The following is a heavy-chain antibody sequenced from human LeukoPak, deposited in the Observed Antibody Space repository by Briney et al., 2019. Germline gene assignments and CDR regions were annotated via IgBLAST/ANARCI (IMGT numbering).Heavy chain of an antibody. D-gene: IGHD6-25*01. CDR1: GFTFSSYW. Sequence: GGSLRLSCAASGFTFSSYWMHWVRQAPGKGLVWVSRINSDGSSTSYADSVKGRFTISRDNAKNTLYLQMNSLRAEDTAVYYCARSRGYAYYYYYYMDVWGKGTTVTVSS. CDR2: INSDGSST. J-gene: IGHJ6*03. V-gene: IGHV3-74*01. CDR3: ARSRGYAYYYYYYMDV.